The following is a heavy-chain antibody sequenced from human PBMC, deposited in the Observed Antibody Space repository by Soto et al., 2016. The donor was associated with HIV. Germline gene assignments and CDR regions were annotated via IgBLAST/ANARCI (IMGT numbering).Heavy chain of an antibody. J-gene: IGHJ4*02. CDR1: GFSFSGSA. CDR3: TSSGNVVGSDY. V-gene: IGHV3-73*01. Sequence: EVQLVESGGGLVQPGGSLKLSCTASGFSFSGSAMHWVRQASGKGLEWIGRIRIKANNYATSYAASVKGRFTISRDDSKNTAYLQMNSLKIEDSAIYYCTSSGNVVGSDYWGQGTLVSVPS. CDR2: IRIKANNYAT. D-gene: IGHD2-21*01.